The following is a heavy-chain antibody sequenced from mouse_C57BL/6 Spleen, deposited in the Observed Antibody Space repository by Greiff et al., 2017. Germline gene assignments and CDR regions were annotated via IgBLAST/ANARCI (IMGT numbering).Heavy chain of an antibody. Sequence: VQLQQSGAELVRPGASVKLSCKASGYTFTDYYINWVKQRPGQGLEWIARIYPGSGNTYYNEKFKGKATLTAEKSSSTAYMQLSSLTSEDSAVYFCARWDGNYLYYAMDYWGQGTSVTVSS. CDR1: GYTFTDYY. CDR2: IYPGSGNT. CDR3: ARWDGNYLYYAMDY. J-gene: IGHJ4*01. D-gene: IGHD2-1*01. V-gene: IGHV1-76*01.